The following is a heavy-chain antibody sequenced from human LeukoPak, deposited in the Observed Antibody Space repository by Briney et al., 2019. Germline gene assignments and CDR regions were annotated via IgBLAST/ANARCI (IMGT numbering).Heavy chain of an antibody. CDR1: GYTFTSYY. J-gene: IGHJ4*02. Sequence: GASVKVSCKASGYTFTSYYMHWVRQAPGQGLEWMGWINPNSGGTNYAQKFQGRVTMTRDTSISTAYMELSRLRSDDTAVYYCARAKKSPTTATDRYYFDYWGQGTLVTVSS. D-gene: IGHD4-17*01. CDR2: INPNSGGT. CDR3: ARAKKSPTTATDRYYFDY. V-gene: IGHV1-2*02.